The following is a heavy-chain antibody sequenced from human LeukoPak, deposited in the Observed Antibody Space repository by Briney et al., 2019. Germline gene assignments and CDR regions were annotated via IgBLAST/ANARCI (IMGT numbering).Heavy chain of an antibody. D-gene: IGHD1-1*01. V-gene: IGHV3-21*01. J-gene: IGHJ3*02. Sequence: SGHIYYADSVQGRFTISRDNAKNSLYLQINSLTAEDTAVYYCARKMKTGDRVGTFDIWGQGTVVTVSS. CDR2: SGHI. CDR3: ARKMKTGDRVGTFDI.